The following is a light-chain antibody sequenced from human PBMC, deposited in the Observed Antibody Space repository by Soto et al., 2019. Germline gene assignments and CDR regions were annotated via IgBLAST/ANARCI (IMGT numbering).Light chain of an antibody. V-gene: IGLV2-14*01. CDR1: SIGVGGYNY. J-gene: IGLJ2*01. CDR2: EVS. CDR3: SSYTTSSTPVV. Sequence: QSALTQPASVSGSPGQSITISCTGTSIGVGGYNYVSWYQQHPGKGPKLMIYEVSNRPSGVSNRFSGSKSGNTASLTISGLQAEDEADYYCSSYTTSSTPVVFGGGTKLTVL.